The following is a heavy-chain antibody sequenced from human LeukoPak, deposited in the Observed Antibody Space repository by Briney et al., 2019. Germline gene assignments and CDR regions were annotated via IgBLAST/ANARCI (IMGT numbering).Heavy chain of an antibody. CDR3: ARDPPYYDSSGYYYDY. CDR1: GFTFSTYS. D-gene: IGHD3-22*01. CDR2: ISGSSIYI. V-gene: IGHV3-21*01. J-gene: IGHJ4*02. Sequence: GSLRLSCAASGFTFSTYSMNWVRQASGKGLEWVSSISGSSIYIYYAESVKGRFTISRDNAKNSLYLQMNNLRAEDTAVYYCARDPPYYDSSGYYYDYWGQGTLSPSPQ.